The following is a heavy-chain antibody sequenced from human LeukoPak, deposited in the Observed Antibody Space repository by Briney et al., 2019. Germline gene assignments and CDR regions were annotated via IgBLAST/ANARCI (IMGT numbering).Heavy chain of an antibody. CDR2: IIPIFGTA. J-gene: IGHJ3*02. V-gene: IGHV1-69*13. Sequence: SVKVSCEASGGTFSSYAISWVRQAPGQGLEWMGGIIPIFGTANYAQKFQGRVTITADESTSTAYMELSSLRSEDTAVYYCARPGTTSDAFDIWGQGTMVTVSS. CDR3: ARPGTTSDAFDI. CDR1: GGTFSSYA. D-gene: IGHD1-1*01.